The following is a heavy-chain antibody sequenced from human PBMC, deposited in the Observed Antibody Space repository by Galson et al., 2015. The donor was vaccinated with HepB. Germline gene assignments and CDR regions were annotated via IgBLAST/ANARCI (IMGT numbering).Heavy chain of an antibody. J-gene: IGHJ4*02. CDR3: ARRTGNTAMAAFDY. Sequence: QSGAEMKKPGESLRISCTGSGYSFTSYWISWVRQMPGKGLEWMGRIDPSDSYTDYSPSFQGHVTISADKSISTAYLQWSSLKASDTAMYYCARRTGNTAMAAFDYWGQGTLVTVSS. V-gene: IGHV5-10-1*01. CDR2: IDPSDSYT. CDR1: GYSFTSYW. D-gene: IGHD5-18*01.